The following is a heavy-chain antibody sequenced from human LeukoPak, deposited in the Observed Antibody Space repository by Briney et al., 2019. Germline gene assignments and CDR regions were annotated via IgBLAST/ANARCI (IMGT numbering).Heavy chain of an antibody. D-gene: IGHD3-22*01. J-gene: IGHJ4*02. CDR1: GITLSNYG. CDR3: AKRGVVIRVILVGFHKEAYYFDS. Sequence: GGSLRLSCAVSGITLSNYGMSWVRQAPGKGLEWVAGISGSGGSTNYADSVKGRFTIFRDNAKNTLYLQPHSLRAEDTAVYFCAKRGVVIRVILVGFHKEAYYFDSWGQGALVTVSS. V-gene: IGHV3-23*01. CDR2: ISGSGGST.